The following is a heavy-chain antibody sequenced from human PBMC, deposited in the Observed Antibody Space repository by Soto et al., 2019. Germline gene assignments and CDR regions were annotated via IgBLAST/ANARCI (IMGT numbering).Heavy chain of an antibody. V-gene: IGHV1-8*01. CDR2: MNPNSGNT. CDR3: ARGLYYDFWSSIKWDYNYIYTDV. Sequence: ASVKVSCKASGYTFTSYDINWVRQATGQGLEWMGWMNPNSGNTGYAQKFQGRVTMTRNTSISTAYMELSSLRSEDTAVYYCARGLYYDFWSSIKWDYNYIYTDVRGKGTPVT. D-gene: IGHD3-3*01. CDR1: GYTFTSYD. J-gene: IGHJ6*03.